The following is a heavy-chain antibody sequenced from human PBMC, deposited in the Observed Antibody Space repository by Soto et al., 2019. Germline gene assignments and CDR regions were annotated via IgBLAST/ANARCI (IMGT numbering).Heavy chain of an antibody. CDR3: ATKGRGHYGSGTLAY. J-gene: IGHJ4*02. CDR2: IYPGDSDT. CDR1: GYSFTSYW. D-gene: IGHD3-10*01. V-gene: IGHV5-51*01. Sequence: PGESLKISCKGSGYSFTSYWIGWVRQMPGKGLEWMGIIYPGDSDTRYSPSFQGQVTISADKSIGTAYLQWSSLKASDTAMYYCATKGRGHYGSGTLAYWGQGTLVTVSS.